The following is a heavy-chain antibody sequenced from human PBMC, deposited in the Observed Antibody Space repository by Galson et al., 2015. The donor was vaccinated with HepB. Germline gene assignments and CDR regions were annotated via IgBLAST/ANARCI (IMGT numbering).Heavy chain of an antibody. Sequence: SLRLSCAASGFTFSSYWMSWVRQAPGKGLEWVANIKQDGSEKYYVDSVKGRFTISRDNAKNSLYLQMNSLRAEDTAVYYCARDEGGYSSSWYAVEYFQHWGQGTLVTVSS. V-gene: IGHV3-7*03. CDR3: ARDEGGYSSSWYAVEYFQH. CDR2: IKQDGSEK. D-gene: IGHD6-13*01. J-gene: IGHJ1*01. CDR1: GFTFSSYW.